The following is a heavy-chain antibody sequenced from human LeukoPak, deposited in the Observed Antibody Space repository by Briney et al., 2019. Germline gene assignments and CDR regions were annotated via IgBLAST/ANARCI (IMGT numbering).Heavy chain of an antibody. CDR3: AKDEGSGWSPIDF. Sequence: GGSLRLSCAASGFTFSSYATSWVRQAPGKGLEWVSGINSGGSTYYADSVEGRFTISRDNSKNTLYLQMNSLRTEDTAVYYCAKDEGSGWSPIDFWGQGTLVTVSS. V-gene: IGHV3-23*01. D-gene: IGHD6-19*01. J-gene: IGHJ4*02. CDR1: GFTFSSYA. CDR2: INSGGST.